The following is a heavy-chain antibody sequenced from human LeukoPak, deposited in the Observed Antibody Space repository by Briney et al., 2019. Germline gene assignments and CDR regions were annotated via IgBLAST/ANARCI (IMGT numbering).Heavy chain of an antibody. V-gene: IGHV1-69*05. CDR2: IIPIFGTA. J-gene: IGHJ5*02. Sequence: SVKVSCKASGGTFSSYAISWVRQAPGQGLEWMGGIIPIFGTANYAQKFQGRVTITTDESTSTAYMELSSLRSEDTAVYYCARGGCSGGSCYSSTIPNWFDPWGQGTLVTVSS. D-gene: IGHD2-15*01. CDR1: GGTFSSYA. CDR3: ARGGCSGGSCYSSTIPNWFDP.